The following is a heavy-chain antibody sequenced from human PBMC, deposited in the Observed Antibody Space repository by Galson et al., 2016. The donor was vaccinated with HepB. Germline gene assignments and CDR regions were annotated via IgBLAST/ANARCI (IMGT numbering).Heavy chain of an antibody. CDR1: GYSFTSYN. V-gene: IGHV1-18*04. CDR2: ISPYNGNT. Sequence: SVKVSCKASGYSFTSYNLSWVRQAPGQGLEWMGWISPYNGNTNYPQKLQGRVTMTTDTSTSTAYMELRSLRSDDTAVYYCARRDYGSNSEYDYWGQGTLVTVSS. D-gene: IGHD4-23*01. J-gene: IGHJ4*02. CDR3: ARRDYGSNSEYDY.